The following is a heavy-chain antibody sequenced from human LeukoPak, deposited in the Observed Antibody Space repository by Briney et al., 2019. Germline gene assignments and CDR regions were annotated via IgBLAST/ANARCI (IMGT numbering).Heavy chain of an antibody. D-gene: IGHD3-10*01. CDR1: GFTFSSYA. Sequence: GGSLRLSCAASGFTFSSYAMSWVRQAPGKGLEWVSAISGSSGSTYYADSVKGRFTISRDNSKNTLYLQMNSLRAEDTAVYYCAKVSGSAPGADYWGHGTLVTVSS. J-gene: IGHJ4*01. CDR2: ISGSSGST. V-gene: IGHV3-23*01. CDR3: AKVSGSAPGADY.